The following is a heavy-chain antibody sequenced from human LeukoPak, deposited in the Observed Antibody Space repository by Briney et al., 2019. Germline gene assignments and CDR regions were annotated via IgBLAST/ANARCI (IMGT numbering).Heavy chain of an antibody. Sequence: GESLKISCKGSGYSFTSYWIGWVRQMPGKGLEWMGIIYPGDSDTRYSPSFQGQVTISADKSISTAYLQWSSLKASDTAMYYCARALDAGGNRDYWYFDLWGRGTLVTVSS. J-gene: IGHJ2*01. CDR1: GYSFTSYW. CDR3: ARALDAGGNRDYWYFDL. CDR2: IYPGDSDT. V-gene: IGHV5-51*01. D-gene: IGHD4-23*01.